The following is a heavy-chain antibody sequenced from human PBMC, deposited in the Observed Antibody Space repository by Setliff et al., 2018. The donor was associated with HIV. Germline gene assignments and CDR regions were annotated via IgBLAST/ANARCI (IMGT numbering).Heavy chain of an antibody. CDR2: VSYSGST. Sequence: PSETLSLTCNVSGGSISTYYWSWISQPPGKGLEWLGYVSYSGSTNFNPSLESRLAMSVYMSKNHFSLKLRSVTAADTAVYYFARHGHFYDSSSSDAFDIWGHGTMVTVSS. V-gene: IGHV4-59*08. CDR3: ARHGHFYDSSSSDAFDI. D-gene: IGHD3-22*01. CDR1: GGSISTYY. J-gene: IGHJ3*02.